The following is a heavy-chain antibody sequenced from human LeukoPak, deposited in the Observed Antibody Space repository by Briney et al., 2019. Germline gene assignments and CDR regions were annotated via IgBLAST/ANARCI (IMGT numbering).Heavy chain of an antibody. Sequence: PGGSLRLSCAASGFTFSSYWMSWVRQAPGKGLEWVANIKQDGSEKYYVDSVKGRFTISRDNAKNSLYLQMNSLRAEDTAVYYCARAITMFGVVIDYFDYWGQGTLVTVSS. V-gene: IGHV3-7*01. J-gene: IGHJ4*02. D-gene: IGHD3-3*01. CDR1: GFTFSSYW. CDR3: ARAITMFGVVIDYFDY. CDR2: IKQDGSEK.